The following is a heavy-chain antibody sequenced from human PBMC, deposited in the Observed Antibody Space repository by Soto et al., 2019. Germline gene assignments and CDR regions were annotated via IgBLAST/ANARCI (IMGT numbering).Heavy chain of an antibody. J-gene: IGHJ4*02. CDR2: VYYSGST. CDR1: GGYISANY. D-gene: IGHD2-15*01. V-gene: IGHV4-59*01. CDR3: ARDDQSCHYGTCSWHFNY. Sequence: PSETLSLTCTVSGGYISANYWGWIRQSPGKGLEWIGYVYYSGSTVYNPSLKSGVSISADTSKNQFSLRLSSVTAADTAVYYCARDDQSCHYGTCSWHFNYWGQGALVTVSS.